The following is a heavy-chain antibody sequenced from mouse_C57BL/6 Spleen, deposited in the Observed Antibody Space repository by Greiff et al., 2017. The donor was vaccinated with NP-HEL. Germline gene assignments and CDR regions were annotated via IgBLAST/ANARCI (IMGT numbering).Heavy chain of an antibody. V-gene: IGHV1-81*01. Sequence: VQLQQSGAELARPGASVKLSCKASGYTFTSYGISWVKQRTGQGLEWIGEIYPRSGNTYYNEKFKGKATLTADKSSSTAYMELRSLTSEDSAVYFCARGRVLLSYWYFDVWGTGTTVTVSS. CDR1: GYTFTSYG. CDR3: ARGRVLLSYWYFDV. CDR2: IYPRSGNT. D-gene: IGHD2-14*01. J-gene: IGHJ1*03.